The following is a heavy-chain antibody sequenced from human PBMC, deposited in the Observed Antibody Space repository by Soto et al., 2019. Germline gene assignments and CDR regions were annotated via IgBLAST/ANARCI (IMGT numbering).Heavy chain of an antibody. D-gene: IGHD6-19*01. Sequence: SETLSLTCTVSAASMSSDYWSWIRQPPGKGLEWIGYIYYSGDTRYNPSLKSRVTIAVDTSKNQFSLKLTSVTAGDTAMYYCVKGSGWYFHWGQGTLVTVSS. J-gene: IGHJ1*01. V-gene: IGHV4-59*01. CDR1: AASMSSDY. CDR2: IYYSGDT. CDR3: VKGSGWYFH.